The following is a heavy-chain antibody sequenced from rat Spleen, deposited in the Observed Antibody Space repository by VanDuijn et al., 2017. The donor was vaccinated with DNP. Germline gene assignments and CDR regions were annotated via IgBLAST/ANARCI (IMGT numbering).Heavy chain of an antibody. CDR3: ARWTRYFDY. Sequence: EVQLQESGSGLVKPSESLSLTCSVPGYSITGNYWGWIRKFPGNKMAYLGHISYSGSTNYNPTLRSRLSITRDTSKNHFFLQLNSVTTEDTATYYCARWTRYFDYWGQGVMVTVSS. CDR2: ISYSGST. CDR1: GYSITGNY. V-gene: IGHV3-1*01. J-gene: IGHJ2*01. D-gene: IGHD1-7*01.